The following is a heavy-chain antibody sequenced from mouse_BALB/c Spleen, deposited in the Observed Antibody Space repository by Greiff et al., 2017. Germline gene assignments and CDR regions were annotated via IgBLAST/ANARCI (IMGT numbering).Heavy chain of an antibody. CDR2: ISNGGGST. D-gene: IGHD1-2*01. J-gene: IGHJ2*01. CDR3: ASLHYYPYYFDY. V-gene: IGHV5-12-2*01. CDR1: GFTFSSYT. Sequence: DVKLQESGGGLVQPGGSLKLSCAASGFTFSSYTMSWVRQTPEKRLEWVAYISNGGGSTYYPDTVKGRFTISRDNAKNTLYLQMSSLKSEDTAMYYCASLHYYPYYFDYWGQGTTLTVSS.